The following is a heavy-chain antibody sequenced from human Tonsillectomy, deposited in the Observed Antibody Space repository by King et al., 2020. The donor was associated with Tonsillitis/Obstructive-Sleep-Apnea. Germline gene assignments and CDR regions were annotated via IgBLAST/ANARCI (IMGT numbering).Heavy chain of an antibody. CDR1: GNSFTRYW. V-gene: IGHV5-51*01. Sequence: QLVQSGAEVKKPGESLKISCKGSGNSFTRYWIGWVRQMPGKGLEWMGIIYPGDSDTRYSPSFQGQVTISADKSTTTAYLQWSSLKVSDTAMYYCALPVAVDVAFNIWGQGTMVTVSS. J-gene: IGHJ3*02. CDR2: IYPGDSDT. CDR3: ALPVAVDVAFNI.